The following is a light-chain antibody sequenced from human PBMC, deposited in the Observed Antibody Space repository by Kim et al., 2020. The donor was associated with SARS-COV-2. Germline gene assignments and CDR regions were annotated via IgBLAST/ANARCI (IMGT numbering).Light chain of an antibody. V-gene: IGLV2-23*02. Sequence: QSALTQPASVSGSPGQSITISYTGTSSDVGSYNLVSWYQQHPGKAPKLMIYEVSKRPSGVSSRFSGSTSGNTASLTLSGLQAEDEADSYCCSYAGSSTWVFGGGTKLTVL. J-gene: IGLJ3*02. CDR2: EVS. CDR1: SSDVGSYNL. CDR3: CSYAGSSTWV.